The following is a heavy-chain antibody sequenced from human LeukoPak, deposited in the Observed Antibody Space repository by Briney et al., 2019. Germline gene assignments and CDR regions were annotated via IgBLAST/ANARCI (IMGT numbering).Heavy chain of an antibody. V-gene: IGHV4-30-2*01. Sequence: PSETLSLTCAVSGGSISSGGYSWRWLRQPPGKGLEWFGYIYHSGSTYYNPFLKSRVTISVDRSKNQLSLKVSSVTAADTAMYYCAGGSGYDCPFDYWGQGTLVTVSS. CDR1: GGSISSGGYS. CDR3: AGGSGYDCPFDY. J-gene: IGHJ4*02. D-gene: IGHD5-12*01. CDR2: IYHSGST.